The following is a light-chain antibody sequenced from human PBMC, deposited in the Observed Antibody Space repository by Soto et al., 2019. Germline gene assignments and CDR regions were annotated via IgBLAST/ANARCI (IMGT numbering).Light chain of an antibody. CDR2: RAS. J-gene: IGKJ1*01. Sequence: EIQLTHAPSTLSTSVGDRVTITCRASQSINGWLAWYQQKPGKAPSVLIYRASSLESGVPSRFSGSGSGTEFTLTISSLQPDDSATYYCQQYNSYSLTFGQGT. V-gene: IGKV1-5*03. CDR3: QQYNSYSLT. CDR1: QSINGW.